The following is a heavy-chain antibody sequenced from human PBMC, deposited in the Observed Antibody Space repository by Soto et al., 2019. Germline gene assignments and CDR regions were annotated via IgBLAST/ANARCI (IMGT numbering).Heavy chain of an antibody. Sequence: SETLSLTCTVSGGSVSISNYYWSWIRQPPGKGLEWIGHIYYSGSTNYNPSLKSRVTISVDTSKNQFSLKLSSVTAADTALYYCARVSGYDSSGYYRLYFDYWGQGTLVTVSS. CDR2: IYYSGST. CDR1: GGSVSISNYY. J-gene: IGHJ4*02. D-gene: IGHD3-22*01. CDR3: ARVSGYDSSGYYRLYFDY. V-gene: IGHV4-61*01.